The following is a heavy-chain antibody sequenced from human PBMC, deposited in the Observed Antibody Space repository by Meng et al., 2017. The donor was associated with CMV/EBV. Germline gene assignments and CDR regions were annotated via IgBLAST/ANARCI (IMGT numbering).Heavy chain of an antibody. CDR1: GYTFTSYG. V-gene: IGHV1-18*01. J-gene: IGHJ4*02. CDR2: ISAYNGNT. Sequence: ASVKVSCKASGYTFTSYGISWVRQAPGQGLEWMGWISAYNGNTNYAQKLQGRVTMTTDTSTNTVYMELRSLRSDDTAVYYCAGGEDIVGAIFDYWGPGALVTVSS. D-gene: IGHD1-26*01. CDR3: AGGEDIVGAIFDY.